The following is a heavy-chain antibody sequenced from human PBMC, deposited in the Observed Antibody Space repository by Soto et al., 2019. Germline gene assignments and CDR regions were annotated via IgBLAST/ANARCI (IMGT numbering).Heavy chain of an antibody. J-gene: IGHJ4*02. V-gene: IGHV4-61*01. CDR1: GGSVSSGSYY. CDR3: AREGRYLDY. CDR2: IYYSGST. Sequence: PSETLSLTCTVSGGSVSSGSYYWSWIRQPPGKGLEWIGYIYYSGSTNYNPSLKSRVTISVDTSNNQFSLRLSSVTAADTAVYYCAREGRYLDYWGQGTLVTVSS.